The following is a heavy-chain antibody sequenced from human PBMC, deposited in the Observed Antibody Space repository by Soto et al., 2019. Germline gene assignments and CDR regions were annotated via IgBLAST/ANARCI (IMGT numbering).Heavy chain of an antibody. CDR3: ARLATQLRPTENWYY. Sequence: SETLCLTCAVSGGSISSSNWWSWVRQPPGKGLEWIGEIYHSGSTYYNPSLKSRVTISVDTSKNQFSLKLSSVTAADTAVYYCARLATQLRPTENWYYWCDGTRV. D-gene: IGHD1-1*01. CDR1: GGSISSSNW. J-gene: IGHJ4*01. CDR2: IYHSGST. V-gene: IGHV4-4*02.